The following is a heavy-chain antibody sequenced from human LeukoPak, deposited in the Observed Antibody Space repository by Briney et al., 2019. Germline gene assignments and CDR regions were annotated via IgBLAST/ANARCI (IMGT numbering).Heavy chain of an antibody. D-gene: IGHD6-19*01. CDR3: TTDNWYSSGWYDDGIDY. CDR1: GFTFSNAW. V-gene: IGHV3-15*01. J-gene: IGHJ4*02. Sequence: GGSLRLSCAASGFTFSNAWMSWVRQAPGKGLEWVGRIKSKTDGGTTDYAAPVKGRFTISGDNSKNTLYLQMNSLKTEDTAVYYCTTDNWYSSGWYDDGIDYWGQGTLVTVSS. CDR2: IKSKTDGGTT.